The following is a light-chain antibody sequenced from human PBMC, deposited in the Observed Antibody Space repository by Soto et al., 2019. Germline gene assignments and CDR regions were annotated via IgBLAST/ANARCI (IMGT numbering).Light chain of an antibody. J-gene: IGKJ1*01. CDR3: QQGYSTPPWT. CDR1: QSISSY. Sequence: DIQMTQSPSSLSASVGDRFTITCRASQSISSYLNWYQQKPGKAPKLLIYAASSLQSGVPSRFSGSGSGTDFTLTISSLQPEDFATYFCQQGYSTPPWTFGQGTKVDIK. V-gene: IGKV1-39*01. CDR2: AAS.